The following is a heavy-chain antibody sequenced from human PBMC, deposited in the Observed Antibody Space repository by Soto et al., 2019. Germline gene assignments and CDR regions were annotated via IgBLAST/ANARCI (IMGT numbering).Heavy chain of an antibody. CDR1: GFTFSSYG. CDR2: IWYDGSNK. V-gene: IGHV3-33*01. Sequence: QVQLVESGGGVVQPGRSLRLSCAASGFTFSSYGMHWVRQAPGKGLEWVAVIWYDGSNKYYADSVKGRFTISRDNSKNTLYLQMNSLRAEDTAVYYCARDPPSIFGVVISAFDIWGQGTMVTVSS. J-gene: IGHJ3*02. CDR3: ARDPPSIFGVVISAFDI. D-gene: IGHD3-3*01.